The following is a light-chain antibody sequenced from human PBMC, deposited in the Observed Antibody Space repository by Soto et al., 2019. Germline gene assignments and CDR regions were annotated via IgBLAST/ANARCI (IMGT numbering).Light chain of an antibody. J-gene: IGKJ4*01. Sequence: DIQMPQSPSALSASVGDRVTITCRASQGISNYLAWYQQKPEKAPKLLIYATSGLQSGVPSRFSGSGSGTHFPLTISSLQPEDFATYYCQEGSTLLTFGGGTKVDIK. V-gene: IGKV1-39*01. CDR3: QEGSTLLT. CDR1: QGISNY. CDR2: ATS.